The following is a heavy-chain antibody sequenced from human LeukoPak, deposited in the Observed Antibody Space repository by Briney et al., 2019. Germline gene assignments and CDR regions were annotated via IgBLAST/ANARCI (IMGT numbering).Heavy chain of an antibody. D-gene: IGHD3-22*01. J-gene: IGHJ4*02. CDR3: ARADSSGYYHFDY. V-gene: IGHV4-34*01. Sequence: SETLSLTCAVYGGSFSGYYWSWIRQPPGKGLEWIGYIYHSGSTYYNPSLKSRVTISVDRSKNQFSLKLSSVTAADTAVYYCARADSSGYYHFDYWGQGTLVTVSS. CDR1: GGSFSGYY. CDR2: IYHSGST.